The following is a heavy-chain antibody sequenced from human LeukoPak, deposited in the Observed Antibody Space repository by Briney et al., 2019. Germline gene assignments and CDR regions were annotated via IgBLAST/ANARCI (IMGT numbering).Heavy chain of an antibody. CDR3: ARDFTIVRGAPFDY. CDR2: ISSSSSYI. CDR1: GFTFSSYS. V-gene: IGHV3-21*01. J-gene: IGHJ4*02. D-gene: IGHD3-10*01. Sequence: PGRSLRLSCAASGFTFSSYSMNWVRQAPGKGLEWVSSISSSSSYIYYADSVKGRFTISRDNAKNSLYLQMNSLRAEDTAVYYCARDFTIVRGAPFDYWGQGTLVTVSS.